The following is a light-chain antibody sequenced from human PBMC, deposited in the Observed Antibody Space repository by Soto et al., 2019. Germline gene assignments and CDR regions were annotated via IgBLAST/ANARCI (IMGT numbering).Light chain of an antibody. CDR3: LQHNSSPRT. J-gene: IGKJ1*01. CDR1: QGISNY. CDR2: AAS. Sequence: DIQMTQSPSAMSASAGDRVSITCRASQGISNYLAWFQQKPGKVPKLLIYAASSLQSGVPTRFSGSGSGTEFTPTISRLQPEDFATYCWLQHNSSPRTFGEGTKVEIK. V-gene: IGKV1-17*03.